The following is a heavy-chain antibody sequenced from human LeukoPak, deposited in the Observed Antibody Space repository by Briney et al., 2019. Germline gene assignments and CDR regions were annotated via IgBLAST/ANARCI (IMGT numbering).Heavy chain of an antibody. CDR2: INHSGST. V-gene: IGHV4-34*01. J-gene: IGHJ4*02. CDR3: ARVRGYSYGWGASFDY. Sequence: SETLSLTCAVYGGSFSGYYWSWIRQPPGEGLEWIGEINHSGSTNYNPSLKSRVTISVDTSKNQFSLKLSSVTAADTAVYYCARVRGYSYGWGASFDYWGQGTLVTVSS. CDR1: GGSFSGYY. D-gene: IGHD5-18*01.